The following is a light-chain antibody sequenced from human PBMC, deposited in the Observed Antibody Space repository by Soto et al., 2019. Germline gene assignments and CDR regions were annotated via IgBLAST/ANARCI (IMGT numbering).Light chain of an antibody. CDR1: QGIGVW. J-gene: IGKJ1*01. CDR2: DAS. CDR3: QQYDVDSGT. V-gene: IGKV1-5*01. Sequence: DIQMTQSPSTLSSFVGDRVTITCRASQGIGVWLAWYQQKPGKAPKLLIYDASNLQTGVPSRFSGSGSGTGFTLTISSLHPDDFATYYCQQYDVDSGTFGQGTKVEIK.